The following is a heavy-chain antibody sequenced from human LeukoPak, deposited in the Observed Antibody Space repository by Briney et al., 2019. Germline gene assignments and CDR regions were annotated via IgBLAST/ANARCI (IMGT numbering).Heavy chain of an antibody. CDR3: AKDQGLIVVVPAAIDY. V-gene: IGHV3-23*01. CDR2: ISGSGGST. J-gene: IGHJ4*02. CDR1: GFTFSSDA. D-gene: IGHD2-2*01. Sequence: TGGSLRLSCAASGFTFSSDAMSWVRQAPGKGLEWVSAISGSGGSTYYADSVKGRFTISRDNSKNTLYLQMNSLRAEDTAVYYCAKDQGLIVVVPAAIDYWGQGTLVTVSS.